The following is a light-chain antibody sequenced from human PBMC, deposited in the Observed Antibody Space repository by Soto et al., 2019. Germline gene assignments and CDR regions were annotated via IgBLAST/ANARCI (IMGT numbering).Light chain of an antibody. J-gene: IGKJ1*01. CDR3: QHYNRYSEA. CDR1: QTISSW. CDR2: KAS. V-gene: IGKV1-5*03. Sequence: DIQMTQAPSTLSGSVGDRVTITCRASQTISSWLAWYQQKPGKAPKLLIYKASTLKSGVPSRFSGSGSGTAFTLTISSLQPDDFATYYCQHYNRYSEAFGQGTKVEL.